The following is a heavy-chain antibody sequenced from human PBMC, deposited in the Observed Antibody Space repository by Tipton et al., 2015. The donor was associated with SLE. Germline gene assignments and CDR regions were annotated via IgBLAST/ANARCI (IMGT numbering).Heavy chain of an antibody. CDR2: ISGSGGST. D-gene: IGHD3-10*01. V-gene: IGHV3-23*01. J-gene: IGHJ4*02. Sequence: SLRLSCAASGFTFSSYAMSWVRQAPGKGLEWVSAISGSGGSTYYADSVKGRFTISRDNSKNTLYLQMNSLRAEDTAVYYCAKDRLVQGVISYFDYWGQGILVTVSS. CDR1: GFTFSSYA. CDR3: AKDRLVQGVISYFDY.